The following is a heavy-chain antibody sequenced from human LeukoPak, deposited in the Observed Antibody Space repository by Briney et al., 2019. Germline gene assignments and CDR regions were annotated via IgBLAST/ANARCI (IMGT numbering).Heavy chain of an antibody. Sequence: SKTLSLTCTVSGGSISSSSYYWGWIRQPPGKGLEWIGSIYYSGSTYYNPSLKSRVAISVDTSKNQFSLKLSSVTAADTAVYYCARVYYSSSYDYWYFDLWGRGTLVTVSS. D-gene: IGHD6-13*01. CDR1: GGSISSSSYY. J-gene: IGHJ2*01. CDR3: ARVYYSSSYDYWYFDL. V-gene: IGHV4-39*07. CDR2: IYYSGST.